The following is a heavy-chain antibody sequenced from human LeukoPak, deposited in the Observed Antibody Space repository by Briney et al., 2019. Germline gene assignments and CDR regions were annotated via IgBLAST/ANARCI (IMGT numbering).Heavy chain of an antibody. Sequence: PSETVSLTCTVSGDSISSYYWSWIRQPPGKGLEWNGYISYSGSTKYNPSLESRVTISVDTSKNQFSLKVDSVTAADTAVYYCARVGRGDYVWGSYSFDYWGQGTLVTVSS. J-gene: IGHJ4*02. CDR3: ARVGRGDYVWGSYSFDY. V-gene: IGHV4-59*01. CDR1: GDSISSYY. D-gene: IGHD3-16*01. CDR2: ISYSGST.